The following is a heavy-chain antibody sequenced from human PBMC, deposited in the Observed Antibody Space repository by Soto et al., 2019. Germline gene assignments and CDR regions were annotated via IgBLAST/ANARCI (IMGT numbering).Heavy chain of an antibody. V-gene: IGHV3-11*01. CDR2: ISSSGTTT. CDR1: GFTFSDYY. Sequence: GALRLSCAASGFTFSDYYMSWIHQAPGKGLEWISYISSSGTTTYYADSVKGRFIVSRDNTEKAVFLQMNSLRAEDTAIYHCARGPRYCSTTTCRISNWFDPWGQGILVTVSS. D-gene: IGHD2-2*01. CDR3: ARGPRYCSTTTCRISNWFDP. J-gene: IGHJ5*02.